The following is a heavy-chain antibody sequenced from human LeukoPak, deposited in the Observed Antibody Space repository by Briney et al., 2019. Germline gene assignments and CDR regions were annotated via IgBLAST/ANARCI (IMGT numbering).Heavy chain of an antibody. Sequence: ASVKVSCKASGYTFTNYYIHWVRQAPGRGLEWMGIINPSGGSTSYGQKFQGRVTMTRDTSTSTVYMELSSLRSEDTAVYYCARVAGLCSAGSCGNWFDPWGQGTLVTVSS. CDR3: ARVAGLCSAGSCGNWFDP. J-gene: IGHJ5*02. V-gene: IGHV1-46*01. D-gene: IGHD3-10*01. CDR1: GYTFTNYY. CDR2: INPSGGST.